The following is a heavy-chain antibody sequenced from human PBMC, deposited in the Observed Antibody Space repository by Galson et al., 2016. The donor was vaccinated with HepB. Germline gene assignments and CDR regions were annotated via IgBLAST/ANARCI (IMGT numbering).Heavy chain of an antibody. CDR3: ARQTRDIGGFNYGSATFLFDS. CDR1: GSIFANYL. CDR2: IDPRDSYT. J-gene: IGHJ4*02. V-gene: IGHV5-10-1*01. Sequence: QSGAEVTKPGESLRISCQGSGSIFANYLISWVRQMPGKGLEWIGRIDPRDSYTTYNPSFQGHVTISADTSITSVYLQWSSLKASDTAIFFCARQTRDIGGFNYGSATFLFDSWGQGTLVTVSS. D-gene: IGHD3-10*01.